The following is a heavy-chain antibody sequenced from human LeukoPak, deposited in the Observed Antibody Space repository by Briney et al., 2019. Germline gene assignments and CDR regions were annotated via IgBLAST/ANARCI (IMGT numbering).Heavy chain of an antibody. J-gene: IGHJ4*02. V-gene: IGHV1-69*13. CDR2: IIPIFGTA. CDR1: GGTFSSYA. Sequence: SVKVSCKASGGTFSSYAISWVRQAPGQGLEWMGGIIPIFGTANYAQKFQGRVTITADESTSTAYMELSSLRSEDTAVYYCARATLGSGSYQPLGTRFDYWGQGTLVTLSS. CDR3: ARATLGSGSYQPLGTRFDY. D-gene: IGHD3-10*01.